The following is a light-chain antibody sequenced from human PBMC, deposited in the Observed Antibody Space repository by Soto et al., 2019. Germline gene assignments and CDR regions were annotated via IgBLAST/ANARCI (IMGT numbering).Light chain of an antibody. J-gene: IGLJ3*02. CDR3: SSYTSSSTWV. CDR2: DVT. CDR1: SSDVGGYSY. Sequence: QSVLTQPASVSESPGQSITISCTGTSSDVGGYSYVSWYQLHPGKAPKLIIYDVTNRPSGVSNRFSGSKSGNTASLTISGLQAEDESVYYCSSYTSSSTWVLGGGTKLTVL. V-gene: IGLV2-14*03.